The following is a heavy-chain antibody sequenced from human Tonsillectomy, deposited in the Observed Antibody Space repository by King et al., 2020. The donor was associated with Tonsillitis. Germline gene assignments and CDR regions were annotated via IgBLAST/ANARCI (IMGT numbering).Heavy chain of an antibody. J-gene: IGHJ6*02. CDR1: GGSFSGYY. CDR3: ARTLRYYYGMDV. CDR2: IYYSGST. Sequence: VQLQQWGAGLLKPSEPLSLTCAVYGGSFSGYYWNLIRQPPGKGLEWIGYIYYSGSTNYNPSLKSRVTISVDTSKNQFSLKLSSVTAADTAVYYCARTLRYYYGMDVWGQGTTVTVSS. V-gene: IGHV4-34*11.